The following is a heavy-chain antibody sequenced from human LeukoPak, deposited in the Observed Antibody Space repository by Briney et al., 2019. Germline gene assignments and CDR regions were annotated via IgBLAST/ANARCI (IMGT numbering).Heavy chain of an antibody. V-gene: IGHV1-18*01. CDR1: GYTFTTYN. CDR3: ARYFYYGSGSFLEY. D-gene: IGHD3-10*01. J-gene: IGHJ4*02. Sequence: ASVKVTCKASGYTFTTYNINWVRQAPGQGLEWMGWISGYNGNTNYAQKLQGRVTMTTDTSTSTVYMELRSLRSDDTAVYYCARYFYYGSGSFLEYWGQGTLVTVSS. CDR2: ISGYNGNT.